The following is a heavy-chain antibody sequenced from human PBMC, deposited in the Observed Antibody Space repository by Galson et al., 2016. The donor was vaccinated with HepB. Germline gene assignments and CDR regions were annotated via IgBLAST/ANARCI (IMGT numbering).Heavy chain of an antibody. J-gene: IGHJ4*02. V-gene: IGHV3-9*01. Sequence: SLRLSCAATGFKFDDHVMVWVRQAPGKGLEWVSGISWNRDNVAYADPVKGRFTISRDNAKTYVYLQMNSLRAEDTPLYYCAKGALTGGSPIDYWGQGTMVTVSS. CDR3: AKGALTGGSPIDY. D-gene: IGHD2-15*01. CDR1: GFKFDDHV. CDR2: ISWNRDNV.